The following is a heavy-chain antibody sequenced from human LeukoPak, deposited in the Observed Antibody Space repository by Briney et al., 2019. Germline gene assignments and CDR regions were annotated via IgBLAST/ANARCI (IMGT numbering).Heavy chain of an antibody. D-gene: IGHD3-22*01. Sequence: GGSLRLSCAASGFTFSSYWMSWVRQAPGKGLEWVANIKQDESEKYYVDSAKGRFTISRDKAKNSLYLQMNSLRAEDTAVYCCARDVLPTYDSSGYYCNYWGQGTLVTVSS. CDR3: ARDVLPTYDSSGYYCNY. J-gene: IGHJ4*02. V-gene: IGHV3-7*01. CDR2: IKQDESEK. CDR1: GFTFSSYW.